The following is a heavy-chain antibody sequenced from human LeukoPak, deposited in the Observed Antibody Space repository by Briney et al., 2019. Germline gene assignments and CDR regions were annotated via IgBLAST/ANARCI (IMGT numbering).Heavy chain of an antibody. D-gene: IGHD3-10*01. J-gene: IGHJ4*02. CDR3: ARVGQYYYGSGSKRGGYFDY. Sequence: SETLSLTCAVSGGSISSSNWWSWVRQPPGKGLEWIGEIYHSGSTNYNPSLKSRVTISVDKSRNQFSLKLSSVTAADTAVYYCARVGQYYYGSGSKRGGYFDYWGRGTLVTVSS. V-gene: IGHV4-4*02. CDR1: GGSISSSNW. CDR2: IYHSGST.